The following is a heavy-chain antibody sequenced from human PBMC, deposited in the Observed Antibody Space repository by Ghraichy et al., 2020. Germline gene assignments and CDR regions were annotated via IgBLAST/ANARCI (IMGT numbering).Heavy chain of an antibody. CDR3: ATDRSMAGSGRGRDY. V-gene: IGHV3-23*01. J-gene: IGHJ4*02. Sequence: GGSLRLSCAASGFTVSSNYMSWVRQAPGKGLEWVSAISGSGGGTYSADSVKGRFTISRDNSKNTLYLQMDALRAEDTAIYYCATDRSMAGSGRGRDYWGQGTLVTVSS. CDR2: ISGSGGGT. D-gene: IGHD6-13*01. CDR1: GFTVSSNY.